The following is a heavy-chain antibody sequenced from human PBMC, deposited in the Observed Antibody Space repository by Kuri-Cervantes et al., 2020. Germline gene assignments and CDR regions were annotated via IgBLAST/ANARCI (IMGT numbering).Heavy chain of an antibody. V-gene: IGHV4-59*08. Sequence: SETLSLTCNVSGGSISSYYWNWIRQPPGKGLEWIGSIYHSGSTYYNPSLKSRVTISVDTSKNQFSLKLSSVTAADTAVYYCARHRVVAATHWFDPWGQGTLVTVSS. J-gene: IGHJ5*02. CDR1: GGSISSYY. CDR2: IYHSGST. CDR3: ARHRVVAATHWFDP. D-gene: IGHD2-15*01.